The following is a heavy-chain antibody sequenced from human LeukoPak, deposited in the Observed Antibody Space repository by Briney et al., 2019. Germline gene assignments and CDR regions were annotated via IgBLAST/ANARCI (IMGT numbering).Heavy chain of an antibody. Sequence: KTGGSLRLSCAASGFTFSDYYMSWIRQAPGKGLEWVSYISSSGSTIYYADSVKGRFTISRDNAKNSLYLQMNSLRAEDTAVYYCGVTMVRGVIGYWGQGTLVTVSS. CDR3: GVTMVRGVIGY. CDR1: GFTFSDYY. V-gene: IGHV3-11*01. D-gene: IGHD3-10*01. CDR2: ISSSGSTI. J-gene: IGHJ4*02.